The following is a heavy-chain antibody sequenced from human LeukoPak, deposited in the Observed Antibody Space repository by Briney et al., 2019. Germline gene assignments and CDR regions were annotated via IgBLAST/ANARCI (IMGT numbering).Heavy chain of an antibody. CDR1: GYTFTSYG. V-gene: IGHV1-69*13. J-gene: IGHJ1*01. CDR2: IIPIFGTA. Sequence: GASVKVSCKASGYTFTSYGISWVRQAPGQGLEWMGGIIPIFGTANYAQKFQGRVTITADESTSTAYMELSSLRSEDTAVYYCAGGFWSGYSPSTEYFQHWGQGTLVTVSS. CDR3: AGGFWSGYSPSTEYFQH. D-gene: IGHD3-3*01.